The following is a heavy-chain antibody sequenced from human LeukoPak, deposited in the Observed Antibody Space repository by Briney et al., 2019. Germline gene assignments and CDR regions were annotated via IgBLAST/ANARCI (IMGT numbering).Heavy chain of an antibody. V-gene: IGHV1-2*02. Sequence: ASVKVSCKASGYTFTGYYMHWVRQAPGQGLEWMGWINPNSGGTNYAQKFQGRVTMTRDTSISTAYMELSRLRSDDTAVYYCARVPIRGSSTSCLDYWGQGTLVTVSS. J-gene: IGHJ4*02. D-gene: IGHD2-2*01. CDR3: ARVPIRGSSTSCLDY. CDR1: GYTFTGYY. CDR2: INPNSGGT.